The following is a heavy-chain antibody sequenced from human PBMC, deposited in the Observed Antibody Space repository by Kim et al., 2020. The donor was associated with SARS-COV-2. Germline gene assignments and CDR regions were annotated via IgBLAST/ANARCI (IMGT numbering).Heavy chain of an antibody. CDR2: IYYSGST. V-gene: IGHV4-61*01. CDR1: GGSVSSGSYY. J-gene: IGHJ4*02. D-gene: IGHD3-10*01. CDR3: ARVLWFGELSPHTD. Sequence: SETLSLTCTVSGGSVSSGSYYWSWIRQPPGKGLEWIGYIYYSGSTNYNPSLKSRVTISVDTSKNQFSLKLSSVTAADTAVYYCARVLWFGELSPHTDWGQGTLVTVSS.